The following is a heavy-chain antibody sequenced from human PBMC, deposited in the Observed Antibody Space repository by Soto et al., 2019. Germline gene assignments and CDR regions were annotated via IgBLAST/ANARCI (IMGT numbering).Heavy chain of an antibody. J-gene: IGHJ6*02. CDR1: GGTFSSYA. D-gene: IGHD3-3*01. CDR3: ARDLFGVVITGNYYYYGMDV. Sequence: ASVKVSCKASGGTFSSYAISWVRQAPGQGLEWMGGIIPIFGTANYAQKFQGRVTITADGSTSTAYMELSSLRSEDTAVYYCARDLFGVVITGNYYYYGMDVWGQGTTVTVSS. CDR2: IIPIFGTA. V-gene: IGHV1-69*13.